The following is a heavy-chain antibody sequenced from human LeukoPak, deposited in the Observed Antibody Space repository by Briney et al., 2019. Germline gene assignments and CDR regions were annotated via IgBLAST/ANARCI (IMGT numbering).Heavy chain of an antibody. D-gene: IGHD4-17*01. CDR1: GGSFSSYY. CDR3: ARGNYGDSYSFFDY. J-gene: IGHJ4*02. Sequence: SETLSLTCAVYGGSFSSYYWSWIRQPPGKGLEWIGEINHSGSTNYNPSLKTRVTISVDTSKNQFSLKLSSVTAADTAVYYCARGNYGDSYSFFDYWGQGTLVTVSS. CDR2: INHSGST. V-gene: IGHV4-34*01.